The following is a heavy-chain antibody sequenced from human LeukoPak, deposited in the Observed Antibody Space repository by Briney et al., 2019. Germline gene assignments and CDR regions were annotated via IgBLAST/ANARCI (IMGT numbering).Heavy chain of an antibody. Sequence: ASVKVSCKASGGTFSSYAISWVRQAPGQRLEWMGWINAGNGNTKYSQKFQGRVTITRDTSASTAYMELSSLRSEDTAVYYCARIYYYDSSGYYPPGEYYFDYWGQGTLVTVSS. D-gene: IGHD3-22*01. J-gene: IGHJ4*02. CDR3: ARIYYYDSSGYYPPGEYYFDY. V-gene: IGHV1-3*01. CDR2: INAGNGNT. CDR1: GGTFSSYA.